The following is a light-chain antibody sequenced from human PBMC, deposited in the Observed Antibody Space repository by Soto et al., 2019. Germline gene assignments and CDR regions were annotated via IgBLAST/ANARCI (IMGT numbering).Light chain of an antibody. V-gene: IGLV4-69*01. J-gene: IGLJ1*01. CDR3: QTWGTGIHV. CDR2: LNSDGSH. CDR1: SGHSSYA. Sequence: QLVLTQSPSASASLGASVKLTCTLSSGHSSYAIAWHQQQPEKGPRYLMKLNSDGSHSKGDGIPDRFSGSSSGADRYLTISSLQSEDEADYYCQTWGTGIHVFGTGTKLTVL.